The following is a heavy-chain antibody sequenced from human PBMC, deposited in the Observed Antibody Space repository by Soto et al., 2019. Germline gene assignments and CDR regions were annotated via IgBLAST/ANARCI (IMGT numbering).Heavy chain of an antibody. Sequence: APVKVSCKASGYTFTSYDINWVRQATGQGLEWMGWMNPNSGNTGYAQKFQGRVTMTRNTSISTAYMELSSLRSEDTAVYYCARGLSSSWYFALDYWGQGTLVNVSS. CDR2: MNPNSGNT. CDR3: ARGLSSSWYFALDY. D-gene: IGHD6-13*01. CDR1: GYTFTSYD. J-gene: IGHJ4*02. V-gene: IGHV1-8*01.